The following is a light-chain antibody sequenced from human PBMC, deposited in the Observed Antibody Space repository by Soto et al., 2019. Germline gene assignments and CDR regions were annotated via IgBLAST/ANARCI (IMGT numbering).Light chain of an antibody. V-gene: IGLV1-40*01. CDR1: SSNIGAGYD. CDR2: NNN. CDR3: QSYDSSLSGVL. Sequence: QSVLTQSPSVSGAPGQRVTISCTGSSSNIGAGYDVNWFQHLPGTAPKLLIYNNNNRPSGVPDRFSGSKSGTSASLAITGLLAEDEADYYCQSYDSSLSGVLFGGGTQLTVL. J-gene: IGLJ2*01.